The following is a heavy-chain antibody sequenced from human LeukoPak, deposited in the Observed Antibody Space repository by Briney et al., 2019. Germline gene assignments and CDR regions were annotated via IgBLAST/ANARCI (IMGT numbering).Heavy chain of an antibody. Sequence: PSETLSLTCTVSGGSISSYYLSWIRQTAGKGLEWIGRMYSSGSNYNPSLKSRVTISVDTSKNQFSLKLSSVTAADTAVYYCATTYYYGSGSYRGWFDPWGQGTLVTVPS. CDR3: ATTYYYGSGSYRGWFDP. CDR1: GGSISSYY. J-gene: IGHJ5*02. CDR2: MYSSGS. V-gene: IGHV4-4*07. D-gene: IGHD3-10*01.